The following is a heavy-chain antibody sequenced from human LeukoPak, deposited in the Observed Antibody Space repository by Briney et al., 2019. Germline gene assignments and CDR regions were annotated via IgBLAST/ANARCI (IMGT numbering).Heavy chain of an antibody. CDR3: ARAGSYYYYYMDV. V-gene: IGHV3-23*01. CDR2: ISGSGGST. Sequence: GGSLRLSCAASGFTFSSYAMSWVRQAPGKGLEWVSAISGSGGSTYYADSVKGRFTISRDNAKNSLYLQMNSLRAEDTALYHCARAGSYYYYYMDVWGKGTTVTVSS. D-gene: IGHD6-19*01. CDR1: GFTFSSYA. J-gene: IGHJ6*03.